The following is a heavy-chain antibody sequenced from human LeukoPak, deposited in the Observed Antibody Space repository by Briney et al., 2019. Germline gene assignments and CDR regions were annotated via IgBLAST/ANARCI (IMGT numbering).Heavy chain of an antibody. Sequence: GGSLRLSCAASGFTFSSYGMSWVRQAPGKGLKWVSSISAGGNTYYADSVKGRFTISRDNSKNTLYLQMNSLRAEDTAIYYCAKSGGGRTFDYWGQGTLVTVSS. CDR3: AKSGGGRTFDY. D-gene: IGHD2-15*01. J-gene: IGHJ4*02. CDR1: GFTFSSYG. CDR2: ISAGGNT. V-gene: IGHV3-23*01.